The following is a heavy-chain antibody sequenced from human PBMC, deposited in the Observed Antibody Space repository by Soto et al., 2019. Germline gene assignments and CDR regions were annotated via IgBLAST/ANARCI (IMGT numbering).Heavy chain of an antibody. V-gene: IGHV4-30-2*01. CDR1: GGSIISGGYS. CDR3: ARVPSP. J-gene: IGHJ5*02. Sequence: SETLSLTCAVSGGSIISGGYSWSWIRQPPGKGLEWIGYIYHSGSPYYNPSLKSRVNISVDRSKNQFSLKLTSVTAADTAVYYCARVPSPWGQGTLVTVSS. CDR2: IYHSGSP.